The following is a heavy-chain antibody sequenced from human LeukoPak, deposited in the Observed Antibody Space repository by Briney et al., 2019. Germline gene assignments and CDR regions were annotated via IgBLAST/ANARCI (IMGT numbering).Heavy chain of an antibody. Sequence: PSETLSLTCTVSGGSISSSSYYWGWIRQPPGKGLEWIGSIYYSGSTYYNPSLKSRVTISVDTSKNQFSLKLSSVTAADTAVYYCARLADNYYDSSGYPGFDYWGQGTLVTVSS. CDR1: GGSISSSSYY. J-gene: IGHJ4*02. CDR2: IYYSGST. V-gene: IGHV4-39*07. D-gene: IGHD3-22*01. CDR3: ARLADNYYDSSGYPGFDY.